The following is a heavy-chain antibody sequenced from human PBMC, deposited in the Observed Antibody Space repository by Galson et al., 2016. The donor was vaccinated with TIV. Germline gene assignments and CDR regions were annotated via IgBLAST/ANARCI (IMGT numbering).Heavy chain of an antibody. J-gene: IGHJ5*02. CDR3: ARLPSYYGSGNHWFDP. V-gene: IGHV1-69*13. D-gene: IGHD3-10*01. CDR2: IIAIFGTA. CDR1: GGIFRSYA. Sequence: SVKVSCKASGGIFRSYAISWVRQAPGQGLEWMGRIIAIFGTADYAQKFQGRVTITADESTNTAYMERSSLGSEDTAVYYCARLPSYYGSGNHWFDPWGQGTLVTVSS.